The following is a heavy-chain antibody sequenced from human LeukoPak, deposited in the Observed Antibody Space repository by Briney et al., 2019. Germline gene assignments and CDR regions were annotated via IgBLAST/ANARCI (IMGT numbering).Heavy chain of an antibody. Sequence: GGSLRLSCAASGFTFTSYSMNWVRQAPGKGLEWVSTISGGGGSTYYADSVKGRFTISRDNSKNMLYLRMNSLRAEDTAVYYCAKDRTISGSYFYYYGMDVWGQGTTVTVSS. CDR2: ISGGGGST. CDR1: GFTFTSYS. V-gene: IGHV3-23*01. CDR3: AKDRTISGSYFYYYGMDV. D-gene: IGHD1-26*01. J-gene: IGHJ6*02.